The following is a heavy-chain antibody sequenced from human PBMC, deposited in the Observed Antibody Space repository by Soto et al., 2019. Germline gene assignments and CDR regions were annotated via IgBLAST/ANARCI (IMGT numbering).Heavy chain of an antibody. D-gene: IGHD1-26*01. V-gene: IGHV1-69*01. Sequence: QVQLVQSGAEVKKPGSSVKVSCKASGGTFSSYAISWVRQAPGQGLEWMGGIIPIFGTANYAQKFQGRVTMTADESTSTAYMELSSLRSEDMAVDYCARDGGATMSDYYGMDVWGQGTTVTVSS. CDR3: ARDGGATMSDYYGMDV. J-gene: IGHJ6*02. CDR2: IIPIFGTA. CDR1: GGTFSSYA.